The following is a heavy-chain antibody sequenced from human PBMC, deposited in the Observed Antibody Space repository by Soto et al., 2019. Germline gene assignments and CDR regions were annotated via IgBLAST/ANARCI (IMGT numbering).Heavy chain of an antibody. CDR1: GFTFSSYA. Sequence: GSLRLSCAASGFTFSSYAMSWVRQAPGKGLEWVSAISGSGGSTYYADSVKGRFTISRDNSKNTLYLQMNSLRAEDTAVYYCAKGSGFIMIVGVMTTIDYWCQGPLVTLFS. D-gene: IGHD3-22*01. CDR3: AKGSGFIMIVGVMTTIDY. J-gene: IGHJ4*02. V-gene: IGHV3-23*01. CDR2: ISGSGGST.